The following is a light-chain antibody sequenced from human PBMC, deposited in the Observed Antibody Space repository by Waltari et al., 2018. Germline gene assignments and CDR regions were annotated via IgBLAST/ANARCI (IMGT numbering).Light chain of an antibody. CDR2: KAS. CDR3: QQYNSYSLLT. CDR1: QSISNW. V-gene: IGKV1-5*03. J-gene: IGKJ4*01. Sequence: DIQMTQSPSTLSASVGDRVTITCRASQSISNWLAWYQQKPGKAPKLLIYKASTLESGVPSRFSGSGYGTEVTITISSLQPDDFATYYCQQYNSYSLLTFGGGTKVEIK.